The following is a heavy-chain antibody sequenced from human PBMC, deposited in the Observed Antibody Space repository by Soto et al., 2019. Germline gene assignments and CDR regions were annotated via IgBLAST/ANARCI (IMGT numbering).Heavy chain of an antibody. CDR1: GGSFSGYY. J-gene: IGHJ4*02. Sequence: SETLSLTCAVYGGSFSGYYWSWIRQPPGKGLEWIGEINHSGSTNYNPSLKSRVTISVDTSKNQFSLKLSSVTAADTAVYYCASIRGYSGYDARNFDYWGQGTLVTVSS. CDR2: INHSGST. CDR3: ASIRGYSGYDARNFDY. V-gene: IGHV4-34*01. D-gene: IGHD5-12*01.